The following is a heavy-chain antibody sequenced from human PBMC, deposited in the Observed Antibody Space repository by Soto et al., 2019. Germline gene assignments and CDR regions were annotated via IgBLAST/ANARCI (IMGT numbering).Heavy chain of an antibody. J-gene: IGHJ6*02. Sequence: QVQLVESGGGLVKPGGSLRLSCAASGFTFSDYYMSWIRQAPGKGLEWVSYISSSSSYTNYADSVKGRFTISRDNAKNSLYLQMNSLRAEDTAVYYCAGSRGGYDILTGYYIPYYYYGMDVWGQGTTVTVSS. CDR2: ISSSSSYT. CDR1: GFTFSDYY. V-gene: IGHV3-11*06. CDR3: AGSRGGYDILTGYYIPYYYYGMDV. D-gene: IGHD3-9*01.